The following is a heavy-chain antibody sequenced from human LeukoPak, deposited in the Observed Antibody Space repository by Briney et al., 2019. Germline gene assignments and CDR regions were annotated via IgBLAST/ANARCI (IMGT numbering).Heavy chain of an antibody. CDR1: GFTFSSYE. J-gene: IGHJ4*02. D-gene: IGHD3-10*01. V-gene: IGHV3-48*03. CDR2: ISSSGSTI. Sequence: GGSLRLSCAASGFTFSSYEMNWVRQAPGKGLGWVSYISSSGSTIYYADSVKGRFTISRDNAKSSLYLQMNSLRAEDTAVYYCARDLRGVIIGFEYWGQGTLVTVSS. CDR3: ARDLRGVIIGFEY.